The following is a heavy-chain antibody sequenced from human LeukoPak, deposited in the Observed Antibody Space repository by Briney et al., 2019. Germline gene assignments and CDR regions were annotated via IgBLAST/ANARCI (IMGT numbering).Heavy chain of an antibody. CDR2: IHQSGDT. CDR3: ARRWEQASFDV. Sequence: PSETLSLTCTVSGGPISSLTGWSWVRPPPGKSLEWMAEIHQSGDTNYNPSFKSRVSTSMDQSNNPFSLTLRSVTAADMATYDCARRWEQASFDVWGQGTMVTVSS. J-gene: IGHJ3*01. CDR1: GGPISSLTG. V-gene: IGHV4-4*02. D-gene: IGHD1-26*01.